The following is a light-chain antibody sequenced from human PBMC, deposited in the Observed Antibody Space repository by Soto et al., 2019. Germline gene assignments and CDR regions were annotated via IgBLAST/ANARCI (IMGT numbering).Light chain of an antibody. V-gene: IGKV3-11*01. CDR2: DAS. CDR3: QQRSNWHCT. CDR1: ESVSSY. J-gene: IGKJ4*01. Sequence: EIVLTQSPATLSLSPGERATLSFRASESVSSYLAWYQQKPGQAPRLLIYDASNRATGIPARFSGSGSGTDFTLTISSLEPEDFAVYYCQQRSNWHCTFGGGTKVEIK.